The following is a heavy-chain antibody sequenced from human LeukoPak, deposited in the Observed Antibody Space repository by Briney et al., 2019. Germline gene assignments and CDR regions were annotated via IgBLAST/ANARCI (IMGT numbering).Heavy chain of an antibody. CDR2: IIPIFGTA. V-gene: IGHV1-69*13. D-gene: IGHD6-19*01. CDR1: GGIYSSYA. J-gene: IGHJ4*02. Sequence: ASEKVSCKASGGIYSSYAISWVRQATGQWLEWMGGIIPIFGTANYAQKFQGRVTITADESTSTAYMELSSLRSEDTAVYYCAREGIAVAATEFDYWGQGTLVTVSS. CDR3: AREGIAVAATEFDY.